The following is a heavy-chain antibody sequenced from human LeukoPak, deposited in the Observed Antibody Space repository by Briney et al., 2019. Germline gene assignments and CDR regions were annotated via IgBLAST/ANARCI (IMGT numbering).Heavy chain of an antibody. CDR3: TKAPVTTCRGAFCYPFDY. CDR2: ISDTGNT. CDR1: GFIFSNYW. D-gene: IGHD2-15*01. V-gene: IGHV3-23*01. J-gene: IGHJ4*02. Sequence: GGSLRLSCAASGFIFSNYWMGWVRQAPGKGLEWVSAISDTGNTYHADSVKGRFTISRGSSKNTLFLQMNRLRPEDAAVYYCTKAPVTTCRGAFCYPFDYWGLGTLVTVSS.